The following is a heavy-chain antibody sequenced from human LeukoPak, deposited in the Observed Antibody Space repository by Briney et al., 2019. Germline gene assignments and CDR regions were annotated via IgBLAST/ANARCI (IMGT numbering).Heavy chain of an antibody. V-gene: IGHV4-61*01. CDR2: LSYSGST. Sequence: PSETLSLTCSVSGASVSSRNSYWSWIRQPPGEGLEWIGYLSYSGSTSYNPSLKSRVTISVDTSKNQFSLKLSSVTAADTAVYYCATTGTSPDTGYWGQGTLVMVSS. J-gene: IGHJ4*02. D-gene: IGHD2-2*01. CDR1: GASVSSRNSY. CDR3: ATTGTSPDTGY.